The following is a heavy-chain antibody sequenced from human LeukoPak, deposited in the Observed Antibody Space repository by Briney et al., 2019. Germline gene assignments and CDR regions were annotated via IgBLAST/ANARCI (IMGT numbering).Heavy chain of an antibody. Sequence: SVTLSLTCTVSGGSISSSNYYWGWIRQPPGKGLEWIGSIYYSGSTFYNPPLKSRVNISLDTSKKQFSLRLSSVTAADTAVYYCARHTYDFWSGYPDYWGQGTLVTVSS. CDR3: ARHTYDFWSGYPDY. D-gene: IGHD3-3*01. V-gene: IGHV4-39*01. CDR1: GGSISSSNYY. CDR2: IYYSGST. J-gene: IGHJ4*02.